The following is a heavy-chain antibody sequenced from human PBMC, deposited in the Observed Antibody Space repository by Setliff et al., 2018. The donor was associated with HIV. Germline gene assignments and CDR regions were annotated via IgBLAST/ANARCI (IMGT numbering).Heavy chain of an antibody. Sequence: PSETLSLTCNVSGGSVTSGNFYWGWIRQPPGKGLEWIGEINHSGSTNYNPSLKSRVTISVDTSKNQFSLKLSSVTAAATAVYYCARRSGYAEDYWGQGTLVTVSS. D-gene: IGHD5-12*01. CDR2: INHSGST. V-gene: IGHV4-39*07. CDR3: ARRSGYAEDY. J-gene: IGHJ4*02. CDR1: GGSVTSGNFY.